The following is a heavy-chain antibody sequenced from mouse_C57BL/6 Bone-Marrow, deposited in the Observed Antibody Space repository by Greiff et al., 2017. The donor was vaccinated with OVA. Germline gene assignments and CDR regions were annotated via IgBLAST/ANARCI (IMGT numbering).Heavy chain of an antibody. V-gene: IGHV5-4*03. J-gene: IGHJ3*01. Sequence: EVKLMESGGGLVKPGGSLKLSCAASGFTFSSYAMSWVRQTPEKRLEWVATISDGGSYTYYPDNVKGRFTISRDNAKNNLYLQMSHLKSEDTAMYYCERVGGYYWFAYWGQETLVTVSA. D-gene: IGHD2-3*01. CDR3: ERVGGYYWFAY. CDR1: GFTFSSYA. CDR2: ISDGGSYT.